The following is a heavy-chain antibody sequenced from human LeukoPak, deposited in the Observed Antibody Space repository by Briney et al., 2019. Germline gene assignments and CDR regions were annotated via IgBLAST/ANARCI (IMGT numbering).Heavy chain of an antibody. J-gene: IGHJ3*02. V-gene: IGHV4-39*01. D-gene: IGHD3-10*01. CDR2: IYYSGST. Sequence: PSETLSLTCTVSGGSISSSSYYWGWIRQPPGKGLEWIGSIYYSGSTYYNPSLKSRVTISVDTSKNQFSLNLSSVTAADTAVYYCARHGYGSGNVVAFDIWGQGTMVTVSS. CDR1: GGSISSSSYY. CDR3: ARHGYGSGNVVAFDI.